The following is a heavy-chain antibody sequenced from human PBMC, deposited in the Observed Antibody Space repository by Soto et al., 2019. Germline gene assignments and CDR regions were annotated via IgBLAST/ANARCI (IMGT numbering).Heavy chain of an antibody. J-gene: IGHJ6*02. V-gene: IGHV1-69*13. CDR2: TIPIFGTA. CDR3: ARATYDSNYYYGMDV. Sequence: GASVKVSCKASGGTFSSYAISWVRQAPGQGLEWMGGTIPIFGTANYAQKFQGRVTITADESTSTAYMELSSLRSEDTAVYYCARATYDSNYYYGMDVWGQGTTVTVSS. CDR1: GGTFSSYA. D-gene: IGHD5-12*01.